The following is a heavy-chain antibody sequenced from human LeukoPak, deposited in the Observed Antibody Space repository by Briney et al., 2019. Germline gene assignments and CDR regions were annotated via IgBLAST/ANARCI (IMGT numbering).Heavy chain of an antibody. J-gene: IGHJ3*02. V-gene: IGHV4-39*02. CDR1: GGSISSSSYY. D-gene: IGHD6-13*01. CDR3: ARARKQQLYFDAFDI. Sequence: SETLSLTCTVSGGSISSSSYYWGWIRRPPGKGLEWIGSIYYSGSTYYNPSLKSRVTISVDTSKNHFSLKLSSVTAADTAVYYCARARKQQLYFDAFDIWGQGTMVTVSS. CDR2: IYYSGST.